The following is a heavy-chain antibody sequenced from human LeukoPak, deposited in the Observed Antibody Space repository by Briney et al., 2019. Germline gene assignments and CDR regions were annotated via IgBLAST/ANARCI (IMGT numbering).Heavy chain of an antibody. D-gene: IGHD2-21*02. V-gene: IGHV4-59*01. CDR3: ARDGEYCGGDCYSGLSN. J-gene: IGHJ4*02. CDR2: IYYSGST. Sequence: SETLSLTCTVSGGSLSNYYWSWIRQSPEKGLEWIGYIYYSGSTNYNPSLKSRVTISLDMSKNQFSLKLTSVTPADTAVYYCARDGEYCGGDCYSGLSNWGQGTLVTVSS. CDR1: GGSLSNYY.